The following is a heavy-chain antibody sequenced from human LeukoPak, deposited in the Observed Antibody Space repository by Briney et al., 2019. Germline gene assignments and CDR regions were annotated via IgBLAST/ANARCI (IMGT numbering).Heavy chain of an antibody. V-gene: IGHV4-61*02. CDR3: ARAWATGYSYYYYYMDV. CDR2: IYTSGST. CDR1: GGSISSGSYD. J-gene: IGHJ6*03. D-gene: IGHD5-24*01. Sequence: PSETLSLTCTVSGGSISSGSYDWSWIRQPAGKGLEWIGRIYTSGSTNYNPSLKSRVTISVDTSKNQFSLKLSSVTAADTAVYYCARAWATGYSYYYYYMDVWGKGTTVTVSS.